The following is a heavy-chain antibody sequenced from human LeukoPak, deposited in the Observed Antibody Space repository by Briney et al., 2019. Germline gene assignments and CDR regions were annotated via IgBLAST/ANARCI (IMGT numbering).Heavy chain of an antibody. CDR2: FDPEDGDA. J-gene: IGHJ3*02. CDR1: GYTLTELS. Sequence: ASVKVSCKVSGYTLTELSIHWVRQAPGKGLEWMGGFDPEDGDAIYAQSFQGRVTMTEDTSTDTPYMELRSLRSEDTAVYYCTTRHSGSWFGAFDIWGQGTMVTVSS. D-gene: IGHD1-26*01. CDR3: TTRHSGSWFGAFDI. V-gene: IGHV1-24*01.